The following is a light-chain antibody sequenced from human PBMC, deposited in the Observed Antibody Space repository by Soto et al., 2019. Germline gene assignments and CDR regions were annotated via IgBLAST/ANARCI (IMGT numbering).Light chain of an antibody. Sequence: EIVITQSPATLSVSPRERATLSCRASQSVSSNLAWYQQKPGQAPRLLIYGASTRATGIPARFSGSGSGTEFTLTISSLQSEDFAVYYCQQYNNWPGTFGQGTKV. V-gene: IGKV3-15*01. CDR3: QQYNNWPGT. CDR1: QSVSSN. CDR2: GAS. J-gene: IGKJ1*01.